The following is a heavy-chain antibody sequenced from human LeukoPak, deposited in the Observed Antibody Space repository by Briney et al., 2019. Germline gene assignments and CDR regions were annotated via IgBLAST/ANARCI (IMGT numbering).Heavy chain of an antibody. D-gene: IGHD3-3*01. CDR3: ARGRSLFGVVTPRALDYYMDV. V-gene: IGHV4-34*01. CDR2: INHSGST. Sequence: SETLSLTCAVYGGSFSGYYWSWIRQPPGKGLEWIGEINHSGSTNYNPTLKSRVTISVDTSKNQFSLKLSSVTAADTAVYYCARGRSLFGVVTPRALDYYMDVWGKGTTVTVSS. J-gene: IGHJ6*03. CDR1: GGSFSGYY.